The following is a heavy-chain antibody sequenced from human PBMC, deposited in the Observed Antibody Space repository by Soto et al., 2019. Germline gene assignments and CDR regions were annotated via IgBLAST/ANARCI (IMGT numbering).Heavy chain of an antibody. CDR3: AKQNGYGHVYSTNFDY. CDR2: ISGSGGST. CDR1: GFTFSSYA. Sequence: PGGSLRLSCAASGFTFSSYAMSWVRQAPGKGPEWVSAISGSGGSTYYADSVKGRFTISRDNSKNTLYLQMNSLRAEDTAVYYCAKQNGYGHVYSTNFDYWGQGTLVTVSS. V-gene: IGHV3-23*01. D-gene: IGHD2-15*01. J-gene: IGHJ4*02.